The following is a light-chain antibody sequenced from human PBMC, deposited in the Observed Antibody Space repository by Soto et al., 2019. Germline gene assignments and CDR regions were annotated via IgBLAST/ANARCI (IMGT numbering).Light chain of an antibody. Sequence: EIVLTQSPATLSLSPGERATLSCRASQSVSSYLAWYQQKPGQAPRLLIYDASNRATGIPARCSGSGSGTDFTLTVSSLEPEDFAAFFGQQRASWPAKYTFGRGDQAGDQT. CDR1: QSVSSY. CDR3: QQRASWPAKYT. CDR2: DAS. J-gene: IGKJ2*01. V-gene: IGKV3-11*01.